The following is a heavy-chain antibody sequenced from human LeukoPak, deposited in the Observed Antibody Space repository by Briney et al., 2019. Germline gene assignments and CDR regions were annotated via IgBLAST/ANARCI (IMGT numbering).Heavy chain of an antibody. V-gene: IGHV3-23*01. J-gene: IGHJ4*02. CDR3: ARETAWGYYDSSGYPFDY. CDR1: GFTFRSYA. Sequence: GGSLRLSYAASGFTFRSYAMNWVRQAPGKGLEWVSGISASGGSTYYADSVKGRLTISRDNSKNTLYLQMNSLRAEDTAVYYCARETAWGYYDSSGYPFDYWGQGTLVTVSS. D-gene: IGHD3-22*01. CDR2: ISASGGST.